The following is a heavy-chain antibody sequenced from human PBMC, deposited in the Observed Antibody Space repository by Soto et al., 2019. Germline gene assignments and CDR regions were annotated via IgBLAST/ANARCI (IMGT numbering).Heavy chain of an antibody. J-gene: IGHJ5*02. Sequence: GGSLRLSCAASGFTFSSYGMHWVRQAPGKGLEWVAVISYDGSNKYYADSVKGRFTISRDNSKNTLYLQMNSLRAEDTAVYYCAKDRDYYDSSLSAWGQGTLVTVSS. V-gene: IGHV3-30*18. D-gene: IGHD3-22*01. CDR1: GFTFSSYG. CDR3: AKDRDYYDSSLSA. CDR2: ISYDGSNK.